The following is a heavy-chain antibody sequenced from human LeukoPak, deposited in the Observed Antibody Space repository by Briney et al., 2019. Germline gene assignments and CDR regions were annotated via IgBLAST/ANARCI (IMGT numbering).Heavy chain of an antibody. J-gene: IGHJ4*02. CDR1: GFTFTDYW. Sequence: GGSLRLSCAASGFTFTDYWMNWVRQAPGKGLEWVANIKEDGSAKFYVDSLKGRFTVSRDNAKNSLYLQMNSLRAEDTAVYYCARAETILGEDYFDYWGQGTLVTVSS. D-gene: IGHD3-10*02. V-gene: IGHV3-7*03. CDR2: IKEDGSAK. CDR3: ARAETILGEDYFDY.